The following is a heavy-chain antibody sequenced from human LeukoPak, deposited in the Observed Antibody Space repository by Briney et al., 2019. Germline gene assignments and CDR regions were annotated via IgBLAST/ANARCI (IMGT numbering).Heavy chain of an antibody. Sequence: GGSLRLPCAASGFTFSSYAMSWVRQAPGKGLEWVSAISGSGGSTYYADSVKGGFTIPRDTHKHTLYLQMNSLSAEDAAVYYCARALYDILTGYYSGDYWGQGTLVTVSS. D-gene: IGHD3-9*01. CDR3: ARALYDILTGYYSGDY. J-gene: IGHJ4*02. CDR2: ISGSGGST. CDR1: GFTFSSYA. V-gene: IGHV3-23*01.